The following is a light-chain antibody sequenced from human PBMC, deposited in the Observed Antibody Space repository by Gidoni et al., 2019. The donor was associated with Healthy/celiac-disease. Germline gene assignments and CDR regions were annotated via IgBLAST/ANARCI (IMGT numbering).Light chain of an antibody. V-gene: IGKV1-8*01. CDR2: AAS. J-gene: IGKJ4*01. CDR3: QQYYSYPLT. CDR1: QGISSY. Sequence: AIRMTQSPSSFSASTGDRVTITCRARQGISSYLAWYQQKPGKAPNLPIYAASTLQSGVPSRFSGSGSGTDFTLTISCLQSEDFATYYCQQYYSYPLTFGGGTKVEIK.